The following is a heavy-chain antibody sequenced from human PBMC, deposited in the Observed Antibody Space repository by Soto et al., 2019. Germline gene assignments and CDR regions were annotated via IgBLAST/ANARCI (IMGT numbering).Heavy chain of an antibody. J-gene: IGHJ6*02. CDR3: AAETYYDFWSGYSSDHGMDV. Sequence: SVKVSFKASGFTFTSSAVQWVRQARGQRLEWIGWIVVGSGNTNYAQKFQERVTITRDMSTSTAYMELSSLRSEDTAVYYCAAETYYDFWSGYSSDHGMDVWGQGTTVTVSS. CDR2: IVVGSGNT. V-gene: IGHV1-58*01. CDR1: GFTFTSSA. D-gene: IGHD3-3*01.